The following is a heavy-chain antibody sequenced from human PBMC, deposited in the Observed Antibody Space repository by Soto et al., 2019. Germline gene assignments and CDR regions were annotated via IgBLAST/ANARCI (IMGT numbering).Heavy chain of an antibody. CDR1: GFTFSSYA. D-gene: IGHD1-26*01. Sequence: GGSLRLSCAASGFTFSSYAMSWVRQAPGKGLEWVSAISGSGGSTYYADSVKGRFTISRDNSKNTLYLQMNSLRAEGTAVYYCAKTVRVGATTYYYYGMDVWGQGTTVTVSS. CDR2: ISGSGGST. CDR3: AKTVRVGATTYYYYGMDV. V-gene: IGHV3-23*01. J-gene: IGHJ6*02.